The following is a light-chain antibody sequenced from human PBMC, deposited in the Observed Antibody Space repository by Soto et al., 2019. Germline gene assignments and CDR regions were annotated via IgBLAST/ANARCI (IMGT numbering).Light chain of an antibody. CDR1: QSVSSRQ. V-gene: IGKV3-20*01. CDR2: GIS. Sequence: EIVLTQSPGPLSFSPGERATLSCRASQSVSSRQLSWYQQKPGQPPRPLIYGISSRANGIPDRFSGSGSGTNFTPTISRLEPEDYAGYYCQQYDVSPPITFGQGTRLEIK. J-gene: IGKJ5*01. CDR3: QQYDVSPPIT.